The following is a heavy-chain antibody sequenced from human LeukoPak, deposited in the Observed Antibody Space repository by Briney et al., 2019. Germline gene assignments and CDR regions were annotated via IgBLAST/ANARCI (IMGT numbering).Heavy chain of an antibody. CDR2: IKYDGSEK. V-gene: IGHV3-7*03. CDR1: GFTFSGYW. J-gene: IGHJ3*02. D-gene: IGHD6-19*01. Sequence: GGSLRLSCAVSGFTFSGYWMTWVRQAPGKGLEWVANIKYDGSEKYYVDSVKGRFTISRGNAKNSLYLQMNSLRAEDTALYYCGRIRGDRHSSGWSDSFDIWGQGTMVTVSS. CDR3: GRIRGDRHSSGWSDSFDI.